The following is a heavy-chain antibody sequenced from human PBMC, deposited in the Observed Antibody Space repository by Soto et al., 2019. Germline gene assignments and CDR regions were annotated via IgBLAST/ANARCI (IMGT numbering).Heavy chain of an antibody. CDR2: ISGTGRST. CDR1: GFTFSNCA. Sequence: EVQVWESGGGLVQPGVSLRLSCEASGFTFSNCAMSWVRQAPGKGLEWVSGISGTGRSTFYADSVKDRFTISRDNSKNTVYLQMSSLRAEDTAVYFCAKGNTSGWYFFDYWCHVTLATVSA. CDR3: AKGNTSGWYFFDY. D-gene: IGHD6-19*01. V-gene: IGHV3-23*01. J-gene: IGHJ4*01.